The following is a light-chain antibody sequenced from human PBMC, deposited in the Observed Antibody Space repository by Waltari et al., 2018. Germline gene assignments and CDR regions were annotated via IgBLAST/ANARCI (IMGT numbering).Light chain of an antibody. Sequence: DILMTQSPSSVSASVGDRVTITCRASQDVRSWLAWNQQKPGKAPNLLIYAASSLQSGVPSRFSGSGSGTHFTLTISSLQPEDFATYYCQQGEASPYTFGQGTKLEIK. CDR2: AAS. CDR3: QQGEASPYT. V-gene: IGKV1-12*01. CDR1: QDVRSW. J-gene: IGKJ2*01.